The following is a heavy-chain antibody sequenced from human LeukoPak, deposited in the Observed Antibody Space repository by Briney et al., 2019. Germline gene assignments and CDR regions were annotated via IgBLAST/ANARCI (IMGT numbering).Heavy chain of an antibody. CDR3: ARDNYYDSSGYPDY. CDR1: GYTFTSYG. D-gene: IGHD3-22*01. Sequence: GASVKVSCEASGYTFTSYGISWVRQAPGHGLEWMGWISAYNGNTDYAQILQGRVTMTTDTSTSTAYMELRSLRSDDTAVYYCARDNYYDSSGYPDYWGQGTLVTVSS. J-gene: IGHJ4*02. CDR2: ISAYNGNT. V-gene: IGHV1-18*01.